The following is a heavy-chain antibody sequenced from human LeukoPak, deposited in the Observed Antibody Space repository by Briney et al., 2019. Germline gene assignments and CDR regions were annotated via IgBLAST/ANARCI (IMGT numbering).Heavy chain of an antibody. J-gene: IGHJ6*03. V-gene: IGHV3-49*04. CDR1: GFTFGDYA. CDR2: IRTEAYDGAT. Sequence: GGSLRLSCAASGFTFGDYAMSWVRQAPGKGLEWVGFIRTEAYDGATDYGAPVKGRFTISRDDSKNIAYLQMNSLNTEDTAVYYCTRTFGYYYFYMDVWGKGTTVIVSS. D-gene: IGHD3-16*01. CDR3: TRTFGYYYFYMDV.